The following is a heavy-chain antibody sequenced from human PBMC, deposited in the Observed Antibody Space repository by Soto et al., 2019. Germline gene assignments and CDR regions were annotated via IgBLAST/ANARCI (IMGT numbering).Heavy chain of an antibody. Sequence: QVQLVESGGGVVQPGRSLRLSCAASGFTFSSYAMHWVRQAPGNGLEWVAIISYDGYNKYYADSVKGRFTISRDNSKNTLYLQMNSLRAEDTAVYYCARDSEGQFDYWGQGTLVTVSS. CDR3: ARDSEGQFDY. V-gene: IGHV3-30-3*01. J-gene: IGHJ4*02. CDR2: ISYDGYNK. CDR1: GFTFSSYA.